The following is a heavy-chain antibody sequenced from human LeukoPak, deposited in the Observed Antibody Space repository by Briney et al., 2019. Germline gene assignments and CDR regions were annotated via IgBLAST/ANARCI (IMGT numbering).Heavy chain of an antibody. CDR1: GFTFSSYG. V-gene: IGHV3-30*18. CDR2: ISYDGSNK. J-gene: IGHJ4*02. CDR3: GKDVSGSYAWDY. D-gene: IGHD1-26*01. Sequence: GGSLRLSCAASGFTFSSYGMHWVRQAPGKGLEWVAVISYDGSNKYYADSVKGRFTISRDNSKNTLYLQMNSLRVEDTAVYYCGKDVSGSYAWDYWGQGTLVTVSS.